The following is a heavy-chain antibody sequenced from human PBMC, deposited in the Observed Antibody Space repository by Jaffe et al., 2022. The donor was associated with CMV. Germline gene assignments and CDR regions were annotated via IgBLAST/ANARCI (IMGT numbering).Heavy chain of an antibody. CDR3: TPLHCTTTSCYAESSYMGG. V-gene: IGHV3-15*01. J-gene: IGHJ6*03. CDR1: GFTFSDAS. CDR2: IRAKTDGETT. D-gene: IGHD2-2*01. Sequence: EVQLVESGGGLVKPGESLRLSCTASGFTFSDASMSWVRQAPGKGLEWVGRIRAKTDGETTNYAAPVKGRFSISRDDSKNTLYLQLNTLKTEDTAIYYCTPLHCTTTSCYAESSYMGGWGKGTTVTVSS.